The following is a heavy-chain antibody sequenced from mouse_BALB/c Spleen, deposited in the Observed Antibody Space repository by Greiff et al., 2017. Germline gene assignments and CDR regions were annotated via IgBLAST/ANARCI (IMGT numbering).Heavy chain of an antibody. V-gene: IGHV5-6*02. CDR1: GFTFSSYG. D-gene: IGHD2-4*01. CDR2: ISSGGSYT. J-gene: IGHJ2*01. Sequence: EVKLVESGGDLVKPGGSLKLSCAASGFTFSSYGMSWVRQTPDKRLEWVATISSGGSYTYYPDSVKGRFTISRDNAKNTRYLQMSSLKSEDTAMYYCARGDYDAYFDYWGQGTTLTVSS. CDR3: ARGDYDAYFDY.